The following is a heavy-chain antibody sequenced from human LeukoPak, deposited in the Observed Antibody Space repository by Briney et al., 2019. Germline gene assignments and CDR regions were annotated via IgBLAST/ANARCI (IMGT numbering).Heavy chain of an antibody. V-gene: IGHV3-53*01. CDR1: GFTVSSNY. Sequence: GGSLRLSCAASGFTVSSNYMTWVRQAPGKGLDWVSVIYSGGSTHYADSVKGRFIISRDNSKNTLYLQMNSLRAEDTAVYYCARGVQWSGYYAFGIWGQGTKVTVSS. J-gene: IGHJ3*02. CDR2: IYSGGST. D-gene: IGHD3-3*01. CDR3: ARGVQWSGYYAFGI.